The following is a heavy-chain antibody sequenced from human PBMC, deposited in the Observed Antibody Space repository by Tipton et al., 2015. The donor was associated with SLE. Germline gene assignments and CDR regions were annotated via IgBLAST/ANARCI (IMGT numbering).Heavy chain of an antibody. CDR2: IYTSGST. Sequence: TLSLTCTVSGGSISSGSYYWSWIRQPAGKGLEWIGYIYTSGSTNYNPSLKSRVTISVDTSKNQFSLKLSSVTAADTAAYYCARDWNIWGQGTMVTVSS. D-gene: IGHD3-3*01. V-gene: IGHV4-61*09. CDR3: ARDWNI. CDR1: GGSISSGSYY. J-gene: IGHJ3*02.